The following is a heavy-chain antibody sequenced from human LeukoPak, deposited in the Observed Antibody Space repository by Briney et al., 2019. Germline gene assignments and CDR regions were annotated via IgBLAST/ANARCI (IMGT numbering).Heavy chain of an antibody. CDR1: GYTFTSYA. CDR3: ASRRPRPHYDSSELDY. J-gene: IGHJ4*02. CDR2: INAGNGIT. V-gene: IGHV1-3*01. D-gene: IGHD3-22*01. Sequence: ASVKVSCKASGYTFTSYAMHWVRQAPGQRLEWMGWINAGNGITKYSQKFQGRVTITRDTSASTAYMELSSLRSEDTAVYYCASRRPRPHYDSSELDYWGQGTLVTVSS.